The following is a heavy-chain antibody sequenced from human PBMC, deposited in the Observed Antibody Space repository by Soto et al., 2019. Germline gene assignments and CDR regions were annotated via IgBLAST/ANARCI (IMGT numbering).Heavy chain of an antibody. CDR1: GGSFSGYY. Sequence: PSETLSLTCAVYGGSFSGYYWTWIRQPPGTGLEWIGEINHSGSTNYNPSLKSRVTISVDTSKNQFSLKLTSVTVADTAVYFCARFSTLGKDYGVDVWGQGTTVTVSS. J-gene: IGHJ6*02. CDR2: INHSGST. CDR3: ARFSTLGKDYGVDV. V-gene: IGHV4-34*01. D-gene: IGHD2-2*01.